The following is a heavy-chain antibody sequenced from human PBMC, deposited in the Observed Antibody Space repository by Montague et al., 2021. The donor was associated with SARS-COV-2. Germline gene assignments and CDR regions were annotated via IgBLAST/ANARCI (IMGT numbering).Heavy chain of an antibody. CDR1: GFSLSTSGMC. J-gene: IGHJ4*02. Sequence: PVLVKPTQALTLTCTFSGFSLSTSGMCVSWIRQPPGKALEWLALLAWDDDKYYSTSLKTRLTISKDTSKNQVVLTMTNMDPVDTATYYCATTIYDYVWGTRVEFDYWGQGTLVTVSS. CDR3: ATTIYDYVWGTRVEFDY. CDR2: LAWDDDK. V-gene: IGHV2-70*01. D-gene: IGHD3-16*01.